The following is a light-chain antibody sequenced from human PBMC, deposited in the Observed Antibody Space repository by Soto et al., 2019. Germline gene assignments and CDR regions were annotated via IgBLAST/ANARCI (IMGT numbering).Light chain of an antibody. Sequence: AIRMTQSPSSFSASTGDRVTITCRASQGISSYLAWYQQKPGKAPELLIYAASTLQSGVPSRFSGSGSGTDFCLTISCLQSEDFATYHCQQYYSYPQTFGQGTKVEIK. CDR2: AAS. CDR1: QGISSY. CDR3: QQYYSYPQT. V-gene: IGKV1-8*01. J-gene: IGKJ1*01.